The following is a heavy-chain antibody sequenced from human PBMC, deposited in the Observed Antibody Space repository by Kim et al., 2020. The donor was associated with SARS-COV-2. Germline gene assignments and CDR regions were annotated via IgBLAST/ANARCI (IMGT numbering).Heavy chain of an antibody. D-gene: IGHD1-26*01. CDR2: T. J-gene: IGHJ4*02. CDR3: ARRAELGASDY. V-gene: IGHV5-51*01. Sequence: TGYSPSFQGQVTISADKSISTAYLQWSSLKASDTAMYYCARRAELGASDYWGQGTLVTVSS.